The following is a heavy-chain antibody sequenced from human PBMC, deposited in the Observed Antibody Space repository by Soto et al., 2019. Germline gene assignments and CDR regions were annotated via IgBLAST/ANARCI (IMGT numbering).Heavy chain of an antibody. D-gene: IGHD3-22*01. CDR3: ARDLGYYDSSGYYRWFDP. J-gene: IGHJ5*02. CDR2: VFHSGLT. Sequence: SETLSLTCAVSGASISSMNWWSWVRQTTGRGLEWIGEVFHSGLTNYNPSLKSPVTISMDTSKNQLSLKLRSVTAADTAVYYCARDLGYYDSSGYYRWFDPWGQGTLVTVSS. V-gene: IGHV4-4*02. CDR1: GASISSMNW.